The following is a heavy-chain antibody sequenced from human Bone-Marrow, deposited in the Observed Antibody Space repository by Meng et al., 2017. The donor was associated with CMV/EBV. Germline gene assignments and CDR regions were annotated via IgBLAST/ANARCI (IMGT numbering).Heavy chain of an antibody. CDR3: ARRPDTAVAHYGMDV. CDR1: GYTFTSYG. CDR2: ISPFNGHT. Sequence: SVKGSCKAYGYTFTSYGITWVRQAPGQGLEWMGWISPFNGHTNYVQRFQGRVTMTTDTSTSTAYLELKSLRSDDTAVYFCARRPDTAVAHYGMDVWSQGTRVTFSS. J-gene: IGHJ6*02. V-gene: IGHV1-18*01. D-gene: IGHD5-18*01.